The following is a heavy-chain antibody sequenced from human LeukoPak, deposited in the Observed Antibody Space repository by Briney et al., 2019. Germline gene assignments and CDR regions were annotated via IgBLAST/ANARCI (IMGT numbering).Heavy chain of an antibody. CDR1: GFTFSSYS. D-gene: IGHD3-22*01. V-gene: IGHV3-21*01. J-gene: IGHJ4*02. CDR2: ISSSSSYI. Sequence: GGSLRLSCAASGFTFSSYSMNWVRQAPGKGLEWVSSISSSSSYIYYADSVKGRFTISSDNAKNSLYLQTNSLRAEDTAVYYCASASSGRVDYWGQGTLVTVSS. CDR3: ASASSGRVDY.